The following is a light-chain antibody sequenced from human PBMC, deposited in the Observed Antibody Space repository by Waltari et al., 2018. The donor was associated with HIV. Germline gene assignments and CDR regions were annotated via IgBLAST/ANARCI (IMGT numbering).Light chain of an antibody. V-gene: IGLV2-14*01. CDR2: DVN. Sequence: QSALTQPASVSGSPGQSITISCTGTSSDVGAYNYVSWYQQHPGQAPKLIIYDVNYRPSGISSRFSGSKSSNTASLTISGLQAEDEADYYCSSYTGSDTLLGVFGTGTKVTVL. J-gene: IGLJ1*01. CDR3: SSYTGSDTLLGV. CDR1: SSDVGAYNY.